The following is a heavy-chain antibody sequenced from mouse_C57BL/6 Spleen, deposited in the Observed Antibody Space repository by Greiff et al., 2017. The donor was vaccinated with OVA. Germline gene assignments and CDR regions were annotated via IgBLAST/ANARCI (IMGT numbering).Heavy chain of an antibody. D-gene: IGHD2-1*01. CDR1: GFTFSSYG. J-gene: IGHJ2*01. CDR2: ISSGGSYT. CDR3: ARIYYGNYFDY. V-gene: IGHV5-6*01. Sequence: EVQGVESGGDLVKPGGSLKLSCAASGFTFSSYGMSWVRQTPDKRLEWVATISSGGSYTYYPDSVKGRFTISRDNAKNTLYLQMSSLKSEDTAMYYCARIYYGNYFDYWGQGTTLTVSS.